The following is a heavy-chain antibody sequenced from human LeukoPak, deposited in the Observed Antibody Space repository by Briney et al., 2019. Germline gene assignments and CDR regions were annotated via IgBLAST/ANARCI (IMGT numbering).Heavy chain of an antibody. J-gene: IGHJ3*02. CDR3: ARGRSITLLRGVAMSDGFDI. Sequence: GGSLRLSCAASGFTFSDCSMNWVRQAPGKGLEWVSFTDTSGNYIYYGDSVKGRFTISRDNAKNLVFLQMNGLRAEDTAVYYCARGRSITLLRGVAMSDGFDIWGQGAMVAVSS. D-gene: IGHD3-10*01. CDR2: TDTSGNYI. CDR1: GFTFSDCS. V-gene: IGHV3-21*01.